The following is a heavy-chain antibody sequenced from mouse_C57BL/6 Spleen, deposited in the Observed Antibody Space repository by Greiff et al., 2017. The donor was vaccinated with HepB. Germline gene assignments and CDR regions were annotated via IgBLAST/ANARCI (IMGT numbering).Heavy chain of an antibody. CDR2: IHPNSGST. CDR1: GYTFTSYW. J-gene: IGHJ2*01. Sequence: QVQLQQPGAELVKPGASVKLSCKASGYTFTSYWMHWVKQRPGQGLEWIGMIHPNSGSTNYNEKFKSKATLTVDKSSSTAYMQLSSLTSEDSAVYYCARWYSPHGVDDWGQGTTLTVSS. CDR3: ARWYSPHGVDD. D-gene: IGHD2-12*01. V-gene: IGHV1-64*01.